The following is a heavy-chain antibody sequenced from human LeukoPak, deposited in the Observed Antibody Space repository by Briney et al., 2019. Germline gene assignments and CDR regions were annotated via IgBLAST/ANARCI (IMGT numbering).Heavy chain of an antibody. D-gene: IGHD5-18*01. CDR1: GFTVSRNY. CDR3: ASGYNFGLDY. Sequence: PGGSLRLSCEVSGFTVSRNYMTWVRQAPGKGLEWVSTVYSGGTTYYADSVKGRFTISRDNSRNMLYLQMNSLRAEDTAVYYCASGYNFGLDYWGQGTLLTVS. CDR2: VYSGGTT. J-gene: IGHJ4*02. V-gene: IGHV3-53*01.